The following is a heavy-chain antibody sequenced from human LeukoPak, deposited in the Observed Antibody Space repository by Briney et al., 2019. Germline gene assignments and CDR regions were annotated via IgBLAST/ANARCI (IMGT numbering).Heavy chain of an antibody. CDR1: GFMFSSYG. CDR3: ARDQVTAIEYFQH. Sequence: GGSLRLSCAASGFMFSSYGMHWVRQAPGKGLEWLSFIWYDGSIIHYADSVKGRFTISRDNSKNMLFLQMNSLGVEDTAVYYCARDQVTAIEYFQHWGQGTLVTVSS. D-gene: IGHD2-21*02. CDR2: IWYDGSII. J-gene: IGHJ1*01. V-gene: IGHV3-33*01.